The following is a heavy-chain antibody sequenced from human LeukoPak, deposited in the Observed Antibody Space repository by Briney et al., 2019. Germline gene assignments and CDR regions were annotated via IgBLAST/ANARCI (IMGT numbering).Heavy chain of an antibody. CDR2: ISSSSSTI. V-gene: IGHV3-48*01. J-gene: IGHJ4*01. Sequence: GSLRLSCAASGFTFSSYSMNGVRQAPGKGLEWVSYISSSSSTIYYADSVKGRFTISRDNAKNSVYLQMNSLRAEDTAEYSGAKGGVSVGGNFDYWGQGTLVTVSS. D-gene: IGHD4-23*01. CDR3: AKGGVSVGGNFDY. CDR1: GFTFSSYS.